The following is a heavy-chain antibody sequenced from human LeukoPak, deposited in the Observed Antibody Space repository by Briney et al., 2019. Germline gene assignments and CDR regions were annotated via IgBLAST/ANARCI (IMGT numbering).Heavy chain of an antibody. V-gene: IGHV1-2*02. D-gene: IGHD3-22*01. CDR2: INPNSGDT. CDR3: ARPPPYDSSGYGSAFDI. CDR1: GYTLTGDY. J-gene: IGHJ3*02. Sequence: SVNLSCTASGYTLTGDYMDWVRQAPGQGLEWLGWINPNSGDTKYAQKFQGRVTMTRDTPISTAYIELSRLTSDDTAVYYCARPPPYDSSGYGSAFDIWGQGTMVTVSS.